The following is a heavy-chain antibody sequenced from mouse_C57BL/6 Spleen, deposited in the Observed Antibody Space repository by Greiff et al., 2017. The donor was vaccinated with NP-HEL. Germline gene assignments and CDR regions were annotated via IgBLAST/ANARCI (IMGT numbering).Heavy chain of an antibody. Sequence: VKLQESGPELVKPGASVKISCKASGYAFSSSWMNWVKQRPGKGLEWIGRIYPGDGDTNYNGKFKGKATLTADKSSSTAYMQLSSLTSEDSAVYFCARSPYSYYYAMDYWGQGTSVTVSS. J-gene: IGHJ4*01. CDR3: ARSPYSYYYAMDY. V-gene: IGHV1-82*01. CDR1: GYAFSSSW. D-gene: IGHD2-10*01. CDR2: IYPGDGDT.